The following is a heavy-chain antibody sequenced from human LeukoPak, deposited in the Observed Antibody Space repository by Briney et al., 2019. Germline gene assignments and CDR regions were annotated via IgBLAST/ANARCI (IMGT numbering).Heavy chain of an antibody. CDR1: GFTFSDYY. J-gene: IGHJ4*02. D-gene: IGHD3-22*01. CDR3: ARFGTSGYSGDH. Sequence: GGSLRLSCAASGFTFSDYYTSWIRQAPGKGLEWLSYISDLSINRYYADTVKGRFIISRDDAKNSVYLQMSSLRAEDTAVYYCARFGTSGYSGDHWGQGTLVTVSS. CDR2: ISDLSINR. V-gene: IGHV3-11*04.